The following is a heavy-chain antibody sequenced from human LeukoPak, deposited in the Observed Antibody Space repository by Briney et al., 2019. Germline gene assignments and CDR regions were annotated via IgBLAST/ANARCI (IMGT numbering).Heavy chain of an antibody. Sequence: PGGSLRLSRAASGFTFSDYDMHWVRQATGKGVEWVSAIGTAGDTYYTGSVKGRFTISRENAKNSLYLQMNSLRAGDTAVYYCARVAKERVGGVYYFDYWGQGTLVTVSS. CDR2: IGTAGDT. CDR1: GFTFSDYD. CDR3: ARVAKERVGGVYYFDY. D-gene: IGHD1-1*01. V-gene: IGHV3-13*01. J-gene: IGHJ4*02.